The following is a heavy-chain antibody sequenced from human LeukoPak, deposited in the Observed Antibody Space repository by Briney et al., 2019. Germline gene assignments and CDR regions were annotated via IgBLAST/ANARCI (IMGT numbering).Heavy chain of an antibody. D-gene: IGHD2-15*01. Sequence: ASVKVSCKVSGYTLTELSMHWVRQAPGKGLEWMGGFDPEDGETIYAQKFQGRVTMTEDTSTDTAYMELSSLRSDDTAVYYCARNLRATPALDYWGQGTLVTVSS. CDR3: ARNLRATPALDY. CDR2: FDPEDGET. J-gene: IGHJ4*02. CDR1: GYTLTELS. V-gene: IGHV1-24*01.